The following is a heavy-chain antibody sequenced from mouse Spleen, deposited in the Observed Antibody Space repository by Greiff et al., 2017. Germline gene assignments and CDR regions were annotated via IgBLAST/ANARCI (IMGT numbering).Heavy chain of an antibody. CDR3: AGYYSNYTLFYWYFDV. D-gene: IGHD2-5*01. J-gene: IGHJ1*01. Sequence: VQLKESGPELVKPGASVKISCKASGYSFTDYNMNWVKQSNGKSLEWIGVINPNYGTTSYNQKFKGKATLTVDQSSSTAYMQLNSLTSEDSAVYYCAGYYSNYTLFYWYFDVWGAGTTVTVSS. CDR2: INPNYGTT. V-gene: IGHV1-39*01. CDR1: GYSFTDYN.